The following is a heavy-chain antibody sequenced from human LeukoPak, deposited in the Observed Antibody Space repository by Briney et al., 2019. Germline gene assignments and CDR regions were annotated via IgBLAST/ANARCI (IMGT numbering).Heavy chain of an antibody. CDR1: GFIFSSYS. CDR3: ARDPQWLTYFDY. J-gene: IGHJ4*02. CDR2: ISYEGSKK. V-gene: IGHV3-30-3*01. Sequence: PGGSLRLSCAASGFIFSSYSMHWVRQAPGKGLEWVAVISYEGSKKYYADSMKGRFNISGNNSKNTLYLQMNSLIAEDTAVYYCARDPQWLTYFDYWGQGTLVTVSS. D-gene: IGHD6-19*01.